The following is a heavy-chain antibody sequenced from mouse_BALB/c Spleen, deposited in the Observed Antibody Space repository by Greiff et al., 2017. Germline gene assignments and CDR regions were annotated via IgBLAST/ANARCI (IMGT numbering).Heavy chain of an antibody. Sequence: QVQLQQSGPGLVQPSQSLSITCTVSGFSLTSYGVHWVRQSPVKGLEWLGVIWSGGSTDYNAAFISRLSISKDNSKSQVFFKMNSLQADDTAIYYCASLTEGFAYWGQGTLVTVSA. CDR3: ASLTEGFAY. V-gene: IGHV2-4-1*01. J-gene: IGHJ3*01. D-gene: IGHD4-1*01. CDR1: GFSLTSYG. CDR2: IWSGGST.